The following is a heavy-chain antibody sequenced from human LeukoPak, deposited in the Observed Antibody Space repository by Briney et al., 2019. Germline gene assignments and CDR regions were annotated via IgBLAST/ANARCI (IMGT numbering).Heavy chain of an antibody. CDR3: ARENRLQGSYYYGMDV. D-gene: IGHD5-24*01. J-gene: IGHJ6*02. CDR1: GYTFTSYG. CDR2: ISAYNGNT. V-gene: IGHV1-18*01. Sequence: ASVKVSCKASGYTFTSYGISWVRQAPGHGLEGMGWISAYNGNTNYAQKLQGIVTMTTDTSTSTAYMELRSLRSDDTAVYYCARENRLQGSYYYGMDVWGQGTTVTVSS.